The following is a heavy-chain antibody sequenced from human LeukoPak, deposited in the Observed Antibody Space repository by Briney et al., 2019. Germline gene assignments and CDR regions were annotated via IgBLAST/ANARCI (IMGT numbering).Heavy chain of an antibody. J-gene: IGHJ3*02. CDR2: ISAYNGNT. CDR1: GYTFTSYG. CDR3: ARDSHYDNSGYYYISAFDI. Sequence: GASVKVSCKASGYTFTSYGISWVRQAPGQGLEWMGWISAYNGNTSYAQKLQGRVTMTTDTSTSTAYMELRSLRSDDTAVYYCARDSHYDNSGYYYISAFDIWGQGTMVTVSS. V-gene: IGHV1-18*01. D-gene: IGHD3-22*01.